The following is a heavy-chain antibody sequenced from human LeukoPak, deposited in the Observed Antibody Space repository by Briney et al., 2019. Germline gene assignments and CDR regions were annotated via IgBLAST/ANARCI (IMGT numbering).Heavy chain of an antibody. D-gene: IGHD6-6*01. CDR2: ISSSGNTI. Sequence: GGSLRLSCAASGFTFSIYSMNWVRQAPGKGLEWVSYISSSGNTISYADSVKGRFTISRDNAKNSLYLQVISLRAEDTAVYYCARGPSIAARYDAFDIWGQGTMVTVSS. V-gene: IGHV3-48*04. J-gene: IGHJ3*02. CDR1: GFTFSIYS. CDR3: ARGPSIAARYDAFDI.